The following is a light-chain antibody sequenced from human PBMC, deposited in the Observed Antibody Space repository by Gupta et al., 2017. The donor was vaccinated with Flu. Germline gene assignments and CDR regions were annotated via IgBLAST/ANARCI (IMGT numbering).Light chain of an antibody. J-gene: IGKJ2*01. CDR3: QQASGFPRT. V-gene: IGKV1-12*01. Sequence: GDRVTISCRASQDISTCLGWYQQKPGKAPKLLISIASSLESGVPSRFSGSGSGTDFNLTITSLQPEDFATYYCQQASGFPRTFGQGTKVEIK. CDR1: QDISTC. CDR2: IAS.